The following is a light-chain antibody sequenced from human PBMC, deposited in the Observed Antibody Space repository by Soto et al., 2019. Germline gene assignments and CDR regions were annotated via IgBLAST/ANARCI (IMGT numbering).Light chain of an antibody. CDR3: SSYTSSSISYV. V-gene: IGLV2-14*03. CDR1: SSDVGGYNY. Sequence: QSALTQPASVSGSPGQSIPISCTGTSSDVGGYNYVSWYQHHPGKAPKLMIYDVGNRPSGVSNRFSGSKSGNTASLTISGLQAEDEADYYCSSYTSSSISYVFGTGTKVTVL. J-gene: IGLJ1*01. CDR2: DVG.